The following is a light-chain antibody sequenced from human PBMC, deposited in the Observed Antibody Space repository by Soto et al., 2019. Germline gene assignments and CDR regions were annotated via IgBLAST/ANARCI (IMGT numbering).Light chain of an antibody. CDR2: GAS. CDR1: QIIGSW. CDR3: QQDNSFPFT. Sequence: DIQMTQSPSSVSASIGDRVTITCRASQIIGSWLAWYQQKPGRAPTLLIYGASSLQSGVPSRFSGSGSGTDFTLTITSLQAEDSATYYCQQDNSFPFTFGPGTKVDIK. J-gene: IGKJ3*01. V-gene: IGKV1-12*02.